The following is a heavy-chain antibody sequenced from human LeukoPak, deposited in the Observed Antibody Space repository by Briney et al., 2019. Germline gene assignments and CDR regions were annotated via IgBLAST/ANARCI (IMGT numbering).Heavy chain of an antibody. J-gene: IGHJ6*03. CDR3: ARTGGGLSWRMDV. D-gene: IGHD4-23*01. CDR1: GGSISSGGYY. CDR2: IYYSGST. Sequence: SETLSLTRTVSGGSISSGGYYWSWIRQHPGKGLEWIGYIYYSGSTYYNPSLKSRVTISVDTSKNQFSLKLSSVTAADTAVYYCARTGGGLSWRMDVWGKGTTVTVSS. V-gene: IGHV4-31*03.